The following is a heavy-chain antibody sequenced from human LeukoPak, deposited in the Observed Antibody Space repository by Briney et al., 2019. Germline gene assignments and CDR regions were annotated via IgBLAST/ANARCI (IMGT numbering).Heavy chain of an antibody. J-gene: IGHJ6*03. CDR3: ARGMDYDFWSGYYIWSGYYYYYYMDV. CDR1: GFTFSSYS. Sequence: GGSLRLSCAAPGFTFSSYSMNWVRQAPGKGLEWVSSISSSSSYIYYADSVKGRFTISRDNAKNSLYLQMNSLRAEDTAVYYCARGMDYDFWSGYYIWSGYYYYYYMDVWGKGTTVTVSS. D-gene: IGHD3-3*01. V-gene: IGHV3-21*01. CDR2: ISSSSSYI.